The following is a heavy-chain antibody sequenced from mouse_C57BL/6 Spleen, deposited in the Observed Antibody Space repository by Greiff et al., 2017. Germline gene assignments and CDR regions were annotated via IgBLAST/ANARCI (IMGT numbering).Heavy chain of an antibody. CDR2: IRNKANNHAT. Sequence: EVKVEESGGGLVQPGGSMKLSCAASGFTFSDAWMDWVRQSPETGLEWVAEIRNKANNHATYYAVSVKGRFTISRDDSKSSVYLQMNSLRAENTGIYYCTRLLYYDYGYWYFDVWGTGTTVTVSS. J-gene: IGHJ1*03. CDR1: GFTFSDAW. V-gene: IGHV6-6*01. CDR3: TRLLYYDYGYWYFDV. D-gene: IGHD2-4*01.